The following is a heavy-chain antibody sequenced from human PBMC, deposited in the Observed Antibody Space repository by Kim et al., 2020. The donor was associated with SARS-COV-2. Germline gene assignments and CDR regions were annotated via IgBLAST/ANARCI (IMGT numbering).Heavy chain of an antibody. V-gene: IGHV7-4-1*02. CDR1: GYTFTSYA. CDR3: ARGSRTNGYSSSWYPTTFDP. J-gene: IGHJ5*02. CDR2: INTNTGNP. Sequence: ASVKVSCKASGYTFTSYAMNWVRQAPGQGLEWMGWINTNTGNPTYAQGFTGRFVFSLDTSVSTAYLQISSLKAEDTAVYYCARGSRTNGYSSSWYPTTFDPWGQGTLVTVSS. D-gene: IGHD6-13*01.